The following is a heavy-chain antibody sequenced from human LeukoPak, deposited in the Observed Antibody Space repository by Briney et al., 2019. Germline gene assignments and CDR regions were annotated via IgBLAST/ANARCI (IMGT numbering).Heavy chain of an antibody. CDR2: ISGSGGST. Sequence: GGSLRLSCAASGFTFSSYAMSWVRQAPGKGLEWVSAISGSGGSTYYADSVKGRCTISRDNSKNTLYLQMSSMRAEDTAVYYCANGQSLVFQIPYCDYGGQGTLVTVSS. CDR3: ANGQSLVFQIPYCDY. J-gene: IGHJ4*02. CDR1: GFTFSSYA. D-gene: IGHD6-19*01. V-gene: IGHV3-23*01.